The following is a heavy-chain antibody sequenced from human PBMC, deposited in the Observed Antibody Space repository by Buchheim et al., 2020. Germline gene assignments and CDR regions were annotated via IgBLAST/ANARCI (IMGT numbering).Heavy chain of an antibody. J-gene: IGHJ4*02. CDR3: ARGKNYYDSSGYSR. V-gene: IGHV4-34*01. CDR2: INHSGST. Sequence: QVQLQQWGAGLLKPSETLSLTCAVYGGSFSGYYWSWIRQPPGKGLEWIGEINHSGSTNYNPSLKSRVTISVDTSKNQFYLKLSAVTAADTAVYYCARGKNYYDSSGYSRWGQGTL. CDR1: GGSFSGYY. D-gene: IGHD3-22*01.